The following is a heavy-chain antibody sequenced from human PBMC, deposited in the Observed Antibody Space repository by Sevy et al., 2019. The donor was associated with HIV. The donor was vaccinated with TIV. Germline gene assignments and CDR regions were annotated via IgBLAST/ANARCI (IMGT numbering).Heavy chain of an antibody. Sequence: GGSLRLSCAASGFTFSAYWMHWVRQAPGKGLVWVSHINTEGSGTSYADSVKGRFTISRDNAKNTLYLQMNSLRAEDTAVYYCAKKWGYGSGSYYWYFDLWGRGTLVTVSS. CDR1: GFTFSAYW. CDR3: AKKWGYGSGSYYWYFDL. CDR2: INTEGSGT. D-gene: IGHD3-10*01. J-gene: IGHJ2*01. V-gene: IGHV3-74*01.